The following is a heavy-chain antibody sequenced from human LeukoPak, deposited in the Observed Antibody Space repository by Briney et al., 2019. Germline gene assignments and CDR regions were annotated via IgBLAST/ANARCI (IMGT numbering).Heavy chain of an antibody. CDR3: ARDAGQGGYYYMDV. CDR1: GFTFSSYS. D-gene: IGHD1-14*01. CDR2: ISSSSSYI. Sequence: PGGSLRLSCAASGFTFSSYSMNWVRQAPGKGLVWVSSISSSSSYIYYADSVKGRFTISRDNAKNSLYLQMNSLRAEDTAVYYCARDAGQGGYYYMDVWGKGTTVTVSS. J-gene: IGHJ6*03. V-gene: IGHV3-21*01.